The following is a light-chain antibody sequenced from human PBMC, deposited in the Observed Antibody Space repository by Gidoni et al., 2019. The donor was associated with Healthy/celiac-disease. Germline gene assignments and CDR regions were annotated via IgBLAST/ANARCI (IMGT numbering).Light chain of an antibody. J-gene: IGKJ1*01. Sequence: DIQMTHSPSTLSASVGDRCTITCRASQSIISWFAWYQQKPGKAPKLMIYKASSLESGVPSRFSGSGSGTEFTLSISSLQDDDFATYYWEQYNSYSLTFGQGTKVEIK. CDR1: QSIISW. CDR3: EQYNSYSLT. V-gene: IGKV1-5*03. CDR2: KAS.